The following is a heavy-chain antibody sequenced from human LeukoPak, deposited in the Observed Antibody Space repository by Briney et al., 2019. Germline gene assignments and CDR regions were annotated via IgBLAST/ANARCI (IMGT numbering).Heavy chain of an antibody. CDR1: GFTVSSNY. J-gene: IGHJ4*02. V-gene: IGHV3-53*01. D-gene: IGHD1-26*01. CDR3: ATTLRSGSYYFDS. Sequence: PGGSLRLSCAASGFTVSSNYMSWVRQAPGKGLEWVSVIYSGGSTYYADSVKGRFTISRDNSKNTLYLQMNSLRAEDTAVYYCATTLRSGSYYFDSWGQGTLVTVSS. CDR2: IYSGGST.